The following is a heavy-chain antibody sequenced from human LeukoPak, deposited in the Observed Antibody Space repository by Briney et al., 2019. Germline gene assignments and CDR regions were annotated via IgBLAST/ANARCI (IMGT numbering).Heavy chain of an antibody. CDR1: GYSISSGYY. CDR3: ARGTHGSVDY. D-gene: IGHD3-10*01. J-gene: IGHJ4*02. V-gene: IGHV4-38-2*02. CDR2: IYHSGST. Sequence: SETLSLTCTVSGYSISSGYYWGWIRQPPGKGLEWIGSIYHSGSTYYNTSLKRRVTISEDTSKNQFSLKLRTVTAADTAVYYCARGTHGSVDYWGQGTLVTVSS.